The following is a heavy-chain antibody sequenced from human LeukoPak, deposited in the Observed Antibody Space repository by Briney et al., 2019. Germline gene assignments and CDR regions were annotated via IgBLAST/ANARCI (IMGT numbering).Heavy chain of an antibody. J-gene: IGHJ4*02. CDR2: ISYDGSNK. CDR3: ARDRAYIVATDPEFNY. CDR1: GGTFSSYA. V-gene: IGHV3-30-3*01. Sequence: SCKASGGTFSSYAMHWVRQAPGKGLEWVAVISYDGSNKYYADSVKGRFTISRDNSKNTLYLQMNSLRAEDTAVYYCARDRAYIVATDPEFNYWGQGTLVTVSS. D-gene: IGHD5-12*01.